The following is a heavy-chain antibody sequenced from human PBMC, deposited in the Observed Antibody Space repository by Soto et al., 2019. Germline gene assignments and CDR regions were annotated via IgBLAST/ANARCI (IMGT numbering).Heavy chain of an antibody. D-gene: IGHD2-2*01. CDR2: ISYDGSNK. J-gene: IGHJ6*02. CDR3: AKAVGYCSSTSCRDYYFYYGMDV. V-gene: IGHV3-30*18. CDR1: GFTFSNYG. Sequence: QVQLVESGGGVVQPGRSLRLSCAASGFTFSNYGMHWVRQAPGKGLEWVAVISYDGSNKYYADSVKGRFTIPRDNSKNTLYLQMNSLRAEDTAVYYCAKAVGYCSSTSCRDYYFYYGMDVWGQGTTVTVSS.